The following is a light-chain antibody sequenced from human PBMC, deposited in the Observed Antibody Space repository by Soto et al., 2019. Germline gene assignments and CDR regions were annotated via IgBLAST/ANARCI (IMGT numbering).Light chain of an antibody. J-gene: IGKJ4*01. CDR2: GAS. V-gene: IGKV3-20*01. Sequence: EIVLTQSPGTLYLSPGERATLSCRASQSITNNYLAWYQQKPGRAHRLLIHGASSRATGIPDRFSGSGSGTDFTLTISRLEPEDFAMYYCQQYGYLVTFGGGTKVEIK. CDR3: QQYGYLVT. CDR1: QSITNNY.